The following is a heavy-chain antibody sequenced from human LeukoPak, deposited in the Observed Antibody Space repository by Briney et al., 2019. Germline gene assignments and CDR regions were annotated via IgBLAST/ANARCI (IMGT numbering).Heavy chain of an antibody. CDR1: GRPISSYY. CDR2: IYHSQCT. J-gene: IGHJ4*02. CDR3: ARLDYDSTCPFDY. V-gene: IGHV4-59*08. D-gene: IGHD3-22*01. Sequence: ASDTLSLICTVSGRPISSYYWSWLRQPPAKELDGIGYIYHSQCTNHNPSLKRRVNISVDTSKKQFSPKLSSVTSADTAVYYCARLDYDSTCPFDYWSQGTMVSVSS.